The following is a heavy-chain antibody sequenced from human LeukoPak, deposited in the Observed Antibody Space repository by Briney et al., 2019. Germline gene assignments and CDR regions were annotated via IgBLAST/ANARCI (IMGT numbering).Heavy chain of an antibody. D-gene: IGHD2-2*01. Sequence: SETLSLTCTVSGGSISSYYWSWIRQPAGKGLEWIGRIYTSGSTNYNPSLKSRVTMSVDTSKNQFSLKLSSVTAADTAVYYCARVDCSNTSCYSPNWFDPWGQGTLVTVSS. CDR2: IYTSGST. CDR1: GGSISSYY. J-gene: IGHJ5*02. CDR3: ARVDCSNTSCYSPNWFDP. V-gene: IGHV4-4*07.